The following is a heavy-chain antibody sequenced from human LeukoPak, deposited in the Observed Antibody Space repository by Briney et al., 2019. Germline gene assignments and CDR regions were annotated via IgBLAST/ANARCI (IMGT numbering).Heavy chain of an antibody. V-gene: IGHV4-4*07. J-gene: IGHJ3*02. CDR3: ARVSDDYGDYAGSAFDI. D-gene: IGHD4-17*01. CDR2: IYTSGST. Sequence: PSETLSLTCTVAGGSISSYYWSWIRQPAGKVLEWIGRIYTSGSTNYNPSLKSRVTMSVATSKNQFSLKLSSVTAADTAVYYCARVSDDYGDYAGSAFDIWGQGTMVTVSS. CDR1: GGSISSYY.